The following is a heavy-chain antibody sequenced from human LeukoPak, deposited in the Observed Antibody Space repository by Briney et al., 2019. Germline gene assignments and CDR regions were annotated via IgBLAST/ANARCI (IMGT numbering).Heavy chain of an antibody. J-gene: IGHJ3*02. V-gene: IGHV3-48*03. CDR2: ISSSGSTI. CDR3: ARHLLLWFGEFPNAFDI. CDR1: RFTFSSYE. Sequence: GGSLRLSCAATRFTFSSYEMNWVRQAPGKGLEWVSYISSSGSTIYYADSVKGRFTISRDNAKNSLYLQMNSLRAEDTAVYYCARHLLLWFGEFPNAFDIWGQGTMVTVSS. D-gene: IGHD3-10*01.